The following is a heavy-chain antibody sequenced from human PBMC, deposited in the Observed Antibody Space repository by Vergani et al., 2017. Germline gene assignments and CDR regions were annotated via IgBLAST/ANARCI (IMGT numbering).Heavy chain of an antibody. J-gene: IGHJ5*02. V-gene: IGHV3-33*01. CDR3: ARDLRLLYNRFDP. Sequence: QVQLVESGGGVVQPGRSLRLSCAASGLTFTQYALHCLRHAPRKGLEWVAVTWYDGNNKQYADSVKGRFTISRDNSKSTMYLQMNSLRDEDTGVYYCARDLRLLYNRFDPWGQGTLVTVSS. CDR2: TWYDGNNK. D-gene: IGHD1-14*01. CDR1: GLTFTQYA.